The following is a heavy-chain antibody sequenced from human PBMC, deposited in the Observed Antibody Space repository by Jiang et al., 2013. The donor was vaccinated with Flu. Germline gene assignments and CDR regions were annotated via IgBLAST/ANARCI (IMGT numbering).Heavy chain of an antibody. D-gene: IGHD3-16*01. J-gene: IGHJ3*02. CDR2: INTNTGNP. V-gene: IGHV7-4-1*02. CDR3: ARVWNYDYVWGTLGAFDI. Sequence: GQGLEWMGWINTNTGNPTYAQGFTGRFVFSLDTSVSTAYLQISSLKAEDTAVYYCARVWNYDYVWGTLGAFDIWGQGTMVTVSS.